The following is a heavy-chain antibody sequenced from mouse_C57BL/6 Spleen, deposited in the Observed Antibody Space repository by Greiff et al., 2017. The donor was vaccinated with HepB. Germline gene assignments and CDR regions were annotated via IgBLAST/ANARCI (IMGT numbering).Heavy chain of an antibody. V-gene: IGHV1-9*01. CDR2: ILPGSSST. J-gene: IGHJ2*01. Sequence: QVQLQQSGAELMKPGASVKLSCKATGYTFTGYWIAWVTQRPGHGLGWIVEILPGSSSTNYNEKFKGNATFTADTSSNTAYMQLSSLTTADSAIYYCARWDYDYDEEGNFDDWGQGTTLTVSS. CDR3: ARWDYDYDEEGNFDD. CDR1: GYTFTGYW. D-gene: IGHD2-4*01.